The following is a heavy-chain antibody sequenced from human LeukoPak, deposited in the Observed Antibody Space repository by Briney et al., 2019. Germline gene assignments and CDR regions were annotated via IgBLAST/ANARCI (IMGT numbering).Heavy chain of an antibody. CDR1: GFTFSTHV. CDR2: IWHDGSST. CDR3: ARDSDYGDGFDY. J-gene: IGHJ4*02. V-gene: IGHV3-33*01. Sequence: GGSLRLSCAASGFTFSTHVVHWVRQAPGKGLGWVSVIWHDGSSTHYADSVKGRFLLSRDNSLNTVYLQMNSLRAEDTAVYYCARDSDYGDGFDYWGQGTLVTVSS. D-gene: IGHD4-17*01.